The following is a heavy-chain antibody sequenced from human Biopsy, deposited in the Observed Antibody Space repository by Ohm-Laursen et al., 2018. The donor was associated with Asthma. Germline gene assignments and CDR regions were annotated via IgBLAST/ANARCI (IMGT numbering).Heavy chain of an antibody. CDR3: ARGGSYSSRRYYFDY. CDR1: GGSVSSGSYY. Sequence: PSQTLSLTCTVSGGSVSSGSYYWSWIRQPPGKGLEWIGYIYYSGSTNYNPSLKSRVTISVDTSKNQFSLKLSSVTAADTAVYYCARGGSYSSRRYYFDYWGQGSLVLVSS. V-gene: IGHV4-61*01. D-gene: IGHD1-26*01. CDR2: IYYSGST. J-gene: IGHJ4*02.